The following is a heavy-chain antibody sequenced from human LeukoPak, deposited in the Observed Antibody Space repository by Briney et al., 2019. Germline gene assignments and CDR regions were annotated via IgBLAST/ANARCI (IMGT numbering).Heavy chain of an antibody. CDR3: ARINYDYVWGSYRSPTSHNWFDP. CDR2: MNPNSGNT. Sequence: ASVKVSCKASGYTFTSYAINWVRQATGQGLEWMGWMNPNSGNTGYAQKFQGRVTMTRNTSISTAYMELSSLRSEDTAVYYCARINYDYVWGSYRSPTSHNWFDPWGQGTLVTVSS. J-gene: IGHJ5*02. V-gene: IGHV1-8*01. CDR1: GYTFTSYA. D-gene: IGHD3-16*02.